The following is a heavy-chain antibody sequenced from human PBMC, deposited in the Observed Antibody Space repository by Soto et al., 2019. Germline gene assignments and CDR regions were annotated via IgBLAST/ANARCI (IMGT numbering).Heavy chain of an antibody. J-gene: IGHJ6*02. CDR3: ARERLRQRYYYGMDV. D-gene: IGHD4-17*01. CDR1: GGSISSYY. CDR2: IYYSGST. V-gene: IGHV4-59*12. Sequence: PSETLSLTGTVSGGSISSYYWWWIRQPPGKGLEWIGYIYYSGSTYYNPSLKSRVTISVDTSKNQFSLKLSSVTAADTAVYYCARERLRQRYYYGMDVWGQGTTVTVSS.